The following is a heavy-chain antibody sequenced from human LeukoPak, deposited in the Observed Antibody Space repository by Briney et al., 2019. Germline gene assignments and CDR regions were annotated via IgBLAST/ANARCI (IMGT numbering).Heavy chain of an antibody. D-gene: IGHD2-21*02. V-gene: IGHV4-30-2*01. CDR3: ARAYCGGDCYPDY. CDR1: GGSISSGGYS. CDR2: IYHSGST. Sequence: PSETLSLTCAVSGGSISSGGYSWSWIRQPPGKGLERIGYIYHSGSTYYNPSLESRVTISVDRSKNQFSLKLSSVTAADTAVYYCARAYCGGDCYPDYWGQGTLVTVSS. J-gene: IGHJ4*02.